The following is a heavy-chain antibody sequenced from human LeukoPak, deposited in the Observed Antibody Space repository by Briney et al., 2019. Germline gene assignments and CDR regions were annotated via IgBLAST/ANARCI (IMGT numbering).Heavy chain of an antibody. CDR1: GGTFSSYA. D-gene: IGHD2-15*01. V-gene: IGHV1-69*05. CDR3: AREYCSGGSRYPNWFDP. Sequence: SVKVSCKASGGTFSSYAISWVRQAPGQGLEWMGRIIPIFGTANYAQKFQGRVTITTDESTSTAYMELSSLRSEDTAVYYCAREYCSGGSRYPNWFDPWGQGTLVTVSS. J-gene: IGHJ5*02. CDR2: IIPIFGTA.